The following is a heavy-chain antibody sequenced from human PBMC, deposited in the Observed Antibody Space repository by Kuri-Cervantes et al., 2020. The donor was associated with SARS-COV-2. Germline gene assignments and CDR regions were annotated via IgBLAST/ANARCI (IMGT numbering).Heavy chain of an antibody. Sequence: GGSLRLSCAASGFTFSSYSMNWVRQAPGKGLEWVSYISSSSSTIYYADSVKGRFTISRDNSKNTLYLQMNSLRVEDTALYYCAKDRAYGDYDRGSLQHWGQGTLVTVSS. CDR3: AKDRAYGDYDRGSLQH. CDR2: ISSSSSTI. V-gene: IGHV3-48*01. D-gene: IGHD4-17*01. J-gene: IGHJ1*01. CDR1: GFTFSSYS.